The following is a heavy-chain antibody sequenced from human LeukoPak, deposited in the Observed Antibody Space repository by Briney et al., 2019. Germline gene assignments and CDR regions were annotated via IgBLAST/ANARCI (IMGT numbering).Heavy chain of an antibody. V-gene: IGHV3-9*01. CDR1: GFTFDDYA. CDR2: ISWNSGSI. D-gene: IGHD3-16*02. CDR3: AKGHGGELVGGYLDYYFDY. Sequence: GRSLRLSCAASGFTFDDYAMHWVRQAPGKGLEWVSGISWNSGSIGYADSVKGRFTISRDNAKNSLYLQMNSLRAEDTALYYCAKGHGGELVGGYLDYYFDYWGQGTLVTVSS. J-gene: IGHJ4*02.